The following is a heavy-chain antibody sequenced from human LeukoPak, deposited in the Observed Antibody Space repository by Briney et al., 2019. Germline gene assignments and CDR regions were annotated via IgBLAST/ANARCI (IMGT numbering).Heavy chain of an antibody. CDR2: INHSGDI. CDR1: GGSISSSNW. V-gene: IGHV4-4*02. D-gene: IGHD3-22*01. Sequence: PSGTLSLTCAVSGGSISSSNWWSWVRQPPGKGLEWIGEINHSGDINYNPSLKSRVSISIDTSKNQFSLDVTSVTAADTAIYYCASGMIPFQEWGQGDLVIVSS. J-gene: IGHJ1*01. CDR3: ASGMIPFQE.